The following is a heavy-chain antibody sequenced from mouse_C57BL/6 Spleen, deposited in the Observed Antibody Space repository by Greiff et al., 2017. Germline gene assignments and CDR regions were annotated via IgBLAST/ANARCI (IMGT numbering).Heavy chain of an antibody. Sequence: EVKVVESGGGLVKPGGSLKLSCAASGFTFSSYAMSWVRQTPDKRLEWVATISDGGSYTSYPDNVKGRFTISRDNAKNTLYLQMSNLKSEDTAMYYCARDGDTTVDYDFDYWGQGTTLTVST. CDR2: ISDGGSYT. J-gene: IGHJ2*01. D-gene: IGHD1-1*01. V-gene: IGHV5-4*01. CDR1: GFTFSSYA. CDR3: ARDGDTTVDYDFDY.